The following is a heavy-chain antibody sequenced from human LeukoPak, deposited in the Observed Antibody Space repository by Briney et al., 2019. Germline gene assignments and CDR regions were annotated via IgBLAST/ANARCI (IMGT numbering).Heavy chain of an antibody. D-gene: IGHD2-2*01. CDR2: IRYDGSNK. V-gene: IGHV3-30*02. CDR3: AKENDIVVVYYFDY. J-gene: IGHJ4*02. CDR1: GFTFSSYG. Sequence: GGSLRLSCAASGFTFSSYGMHWVRQAPGKGLEWVAFIRYDGSNKYYADSVKGRFTISRDNSKNTLYLQMNSLRAEDTAVYYCAKENDIVVVYYFDYWSQGTLVTVSS.